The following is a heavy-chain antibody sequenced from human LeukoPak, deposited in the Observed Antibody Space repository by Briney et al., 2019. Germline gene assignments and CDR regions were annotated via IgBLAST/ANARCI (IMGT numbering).Heavy chain of an antibody. CDR2: IQQDGSGK. Sequence: GGSLRLSCAASGFTFSSYWMSWVRQAPGKGLEWVANIQQDGSGKYYVDSVKGRFTISRDNAKNSLYLQMNSLRAEDTAVYYCARDGIGQLYDYVWGSYRPPYYFDYWGQGTLVTVSS. CDR1: GFTFSSYW. D-gene: IGHD3-16*02. V-gene: IGHV3-7*01. J-gene: IGHJ4*02. CDR3: ARDGIGQLYDYVWGSYRPPYYFDY.